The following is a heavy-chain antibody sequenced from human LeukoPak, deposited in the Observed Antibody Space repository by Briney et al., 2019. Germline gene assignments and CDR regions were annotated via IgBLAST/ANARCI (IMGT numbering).Heavy chain of an antibody. CDR3: ARHSTSYDYVWGSYRYTPSYYFDY. J-gene: IGHJ4*02. D-gene: IGHD3-16*02. CDR1: GGSISSSSYY. CDR2: FYYSGST. Sequence: PSETLSLTCTVSGGSISSSSYYWGWIRQPPGKGLEWIGTFYYSGSTYYNPSLESRVTVSVDTSKNQFSLNLSSVTAADTAVYYCARHSTSYDYVWGSYRYTPSYYFDYWGQGTLVTVSS. V-gene: IGHV4-39*01.